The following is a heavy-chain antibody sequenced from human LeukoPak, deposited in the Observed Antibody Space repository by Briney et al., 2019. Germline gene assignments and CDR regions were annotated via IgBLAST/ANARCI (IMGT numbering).Heavy chain of an antibody. CDR3: AKDKAPYDSSGYYNT. CDR1: GFTFDDYA. Sequence: GGSLRLSYAASGFTFDDYAMHWVRQAPGKGLEWVSGISWNSGSIGYADSVKGRFTISRDNAKNSLYLQMNSLRAEDTALYYCAKDKAPYDSSGYYNTWGQGTLVTVSS. V-gene: IGHV3-9*01. J-gene: IGHJ5*02. CDR2: ISWNSGSI. D-gene: IGHD3-22*01.